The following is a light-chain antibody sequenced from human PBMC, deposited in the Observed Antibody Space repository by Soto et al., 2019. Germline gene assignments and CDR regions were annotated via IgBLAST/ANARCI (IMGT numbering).Light chain of an antibody. CDR2: TAS. CDR3: QHYNSYSEA. J-gene: IGKJ1*01. Sequence: DIHMTQSPSPLSGSGGDRLTISRVASQTISSWLAWYQQKPGKAPKLLIYTASTLKSGVPSRFSGSGSGTEFTLTISSLQPDDFATYYCQHYNSYSEAFGQGTKVDIK. CDR1: QTISSW. V-gene: IGKV1-5*03.